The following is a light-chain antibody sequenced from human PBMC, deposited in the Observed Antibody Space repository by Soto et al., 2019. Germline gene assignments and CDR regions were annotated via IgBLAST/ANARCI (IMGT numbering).Light chain of an antibody. J-gene: IGLJ1*01. Sequence: QSVLTQPASVSGSPGQSITISCTGTSSDIGDSNYVSWYQQHPGKAPKLVIYDVSNRPSGVSNRSSGSKSANTASLTISGLQAEDEADYYCSSFRSSSTSYVFGTGTKVTLL. CDR2: DVS. V-gene: IGLV2-14*03. CDR1: SSDIGDSNY. CDR3: SSFRSSSTSYV.